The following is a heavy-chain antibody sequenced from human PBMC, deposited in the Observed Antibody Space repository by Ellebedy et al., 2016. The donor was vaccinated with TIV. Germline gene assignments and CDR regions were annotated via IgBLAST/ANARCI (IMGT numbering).Heavy chain of an antibody. V-gene: IGHV3-30*03. J-gene: IGHJ4*02. CDR3: ARSGELDS. Sequence: PGGSLRLSCAASGFIFTNYGMHWVRQAPGKGLEWVAATSHDGNNKYYADSLKGRFTISRDDARNSLYLQMNSLRAEDTAVYYCARSGELDSWGQGTLVTVSS. CDR2: TSHDGNNK. D-gene: IGHD1-26*01. CDR1: GFIFTNYG.